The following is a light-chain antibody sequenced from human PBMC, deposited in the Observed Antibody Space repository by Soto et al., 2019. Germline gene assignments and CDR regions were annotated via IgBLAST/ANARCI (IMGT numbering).Light chain of an antibody. CDR1: QGIGDT. J-gene: IGKJ5*01. CDR3: QQYKSWPPIT. V-gene: IGKV3-15*01. Sequence: EIIMTQSPATLSVSPGEGATLSCRASQGIGDTLAWYQHKPGQAPRLLIYGASTRATGVPDRFSGTGSGTEFTLTISSLKSEDYAVYYCQQYKSWPPITFGQGTRLEI. CDR2: GAS.